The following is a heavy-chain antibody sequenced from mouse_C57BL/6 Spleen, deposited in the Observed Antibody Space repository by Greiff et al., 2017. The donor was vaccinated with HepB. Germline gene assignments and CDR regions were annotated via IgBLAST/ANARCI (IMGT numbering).Heavy chain of an antibody. CDR1: GYTFNDYE. CDR3: TRGAYYGSTRFDY. D-gene: IGHD1-1*01. J-gene: IGHJ2*01. Sequence: VQLQQSGAELVRPGASVTLSCKASGYTFNDYEMHWVKQTPVHGLEWIGAIDPETGGTAYNQKFKGKAILTADKSSSTAYMELSSLTSEDSAVYYCTRGAYYGSTRFDYWGQGTTLTVSS. V-gene: IGHV1-15*01. CDR2: IDPETGGT.